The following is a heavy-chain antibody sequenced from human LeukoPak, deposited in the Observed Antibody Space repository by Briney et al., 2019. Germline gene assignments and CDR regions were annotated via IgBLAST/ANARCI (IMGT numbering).Heavy chain of an antibody. J-gene: IGHJ4*02. CDR2: ISGGGSTI. V-gene: IGHV3-48*01. CDR1: GFTFSSYS. CDR3: ARPGGVLRLYYFDY. Sequence: PGGSLRLSCAASGFTFSSYSMNWVRQAPGKGLEWVSYISGGGSTIYYADSVKGRFTISRDNVKNSLYLRMNSLRADDTAVYYCARPGGVLRLYYFDYWGQGTLVTVSS. D-gene: IGHD2-8*02.